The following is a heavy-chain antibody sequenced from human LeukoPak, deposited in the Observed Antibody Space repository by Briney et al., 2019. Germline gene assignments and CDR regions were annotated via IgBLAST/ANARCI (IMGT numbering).Heavy chain of an antibody. J-gene: IGHJ4*02. D-gene: IGHD6-6*01. CDR2: INHSGST. V-gene: IGHV4-34*01. CDR3: ARSVRRSSSSQNGG. Sequence: SETPSLTCAVYGGSFSGYYWSWIRQPPGKGLEWIGEINHSGSTNYNPSLKSRVTISVDTSKNQFSLKLSSVTAADTAVYYCARSVRRSSSSQNGGWGQGTLVTVSS. CDR1: GGSFSGYY.